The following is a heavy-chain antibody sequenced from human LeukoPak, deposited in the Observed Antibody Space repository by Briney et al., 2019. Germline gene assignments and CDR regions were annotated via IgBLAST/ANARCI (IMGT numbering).Heavy chain of an antibody. CDR1: GDTFSGYY. J-gene: IGHJ3*02. CDR3: ARGAYYYDPQGAFDI. Sequence: ASVKVSCKAFGDTFSGYYIHWVRLAPGQGLEWMGIINPGGGSTTYALKFQGRSTMTRDTSTNTIYMELSSLTSEDTAVYYCARGAYYYDPQGAFDIWGQGTVVTVSS. CDR2: INPGGGST. V-gene: IGHV1-46*01. D-gene: IGHD3-22*01.